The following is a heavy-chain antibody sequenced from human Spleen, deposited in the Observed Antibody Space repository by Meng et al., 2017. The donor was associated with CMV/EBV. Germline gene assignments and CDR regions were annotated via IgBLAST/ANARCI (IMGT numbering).Heavy chain of an antibody. Sequence: GSLRLSCTVSGGSISSSYWSWIRQSPGKGLEWIGYIYYSGSTYYNPSLKSRVTISVDTSKNQFSLKLSSVTAADTAVYYCARARFDYWGQGTLVTVSS. J-gene: IGHJ4*02. CDR1: GGSISSSY. CDR3: ARARFDY. V-gene: IGHV4-59*08. CDR2: IYYSGST.